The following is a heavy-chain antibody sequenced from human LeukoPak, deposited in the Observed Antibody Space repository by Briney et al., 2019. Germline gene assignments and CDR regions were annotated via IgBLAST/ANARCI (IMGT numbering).Heavy chain of an antibody. J-gene: IGHJ4*02. CDR1: GFTVGTNY. V-gene: IGHV3-53*01. CDR3: ARDLWGAIDS. D-gene: IGHD3-16*01. Sequence: GGFLRLSCAASGFTVGTNYMSWVRQAPGKGLEWVSIIYSGGNTYYADSVKGRFTISRDNAKNSLYLQMNSLRAEDTAVYYCARDLWGAIDSWGQGTLVTVSS. CDR2: IYSGGNT.